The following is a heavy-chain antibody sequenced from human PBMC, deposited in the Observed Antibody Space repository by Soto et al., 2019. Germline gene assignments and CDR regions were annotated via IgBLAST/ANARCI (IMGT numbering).Heavy chain of an antibody. CDR1: GYTFTSYG. CDR2: INVYNGNT. V-gene: IGHV1-18*01. D-gene: IGHD3-10*01. CDR3: ARDTSRGEYDY. J-gene: IGHJ4*02. Sequence: QVQLVQSGAEVKKPGASVKVSCKASGYTFTSYGIIWVRQAPGQGLEWMGWINVYNGNTNYAQKLQGRVTMTTDTSTSTDYLDLMSLRSDDTAVYFCARDTSRGEYDYWGQGTLVTVSS.